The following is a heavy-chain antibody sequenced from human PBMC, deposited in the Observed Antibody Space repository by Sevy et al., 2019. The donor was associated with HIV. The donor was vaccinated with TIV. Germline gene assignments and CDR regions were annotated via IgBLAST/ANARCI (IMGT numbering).Heavy chain of an antibody. CDR1: GGTFSSYA. CDR3: ARDSLNYIVVVPAAIPLGAFDI. J-gene: IGHJ3*02. D-gene: IGHD2-2*01. CDR2: IIPIFGTA. V-gene: IGHV1-69*13. Sequence: ASVKVSCKASGGTFSSYAISWVRQAPGQGLEWMGGIIPIFGTANYAQKFQGRVTITADESTSTAYMELSSLRSEDTAVYYCARDSLNYIVVVPAAIPLGAFDIWGQGTMVTVSS.